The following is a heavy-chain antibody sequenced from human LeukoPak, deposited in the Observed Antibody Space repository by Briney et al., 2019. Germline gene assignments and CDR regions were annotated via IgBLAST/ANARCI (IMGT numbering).Heavy chain of an antibody. CDR3: ARNYYGSGSYYAADAFDI. Sequence: SSVKVSCKASGYTFSGYYMHWVRQAPGQGLEWMGWINPNSGGRNYAQKFQGRVTMTRDASISTAYMELSRLRSDDTAVYYCARNYYGSGSYYAADAFDIWGQGTMVTVSS. D-gene: IGHD3-10*01. J-gene: IGHJ3*02. V-gene: IGHV1-2*02. CDR1: GYTFSGYY. CDR2: INPNSGGR.